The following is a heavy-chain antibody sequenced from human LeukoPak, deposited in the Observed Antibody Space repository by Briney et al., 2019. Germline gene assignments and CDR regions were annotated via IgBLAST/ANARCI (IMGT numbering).Heavy chain of an antibody. J-gene: IGHJ6*02. CDR3: ARGSEVRYQLPDYYYGMDV. D-gene: IGHD2-2*01. CDR2: INPSGGST. Sequence: ASVKVSCKASGYTFTSYYMHWVRQAPGQGLEWMGIINPSGGSTSYAQKFQGRVTMTRDMSTSTVYMELSSLRSEDTAVYYCARGSEVRYQLPDYYYGMDVWGQGTTVTVSS. V-gene: IGHV1-46*01. CDR1: GYTFTSYY.